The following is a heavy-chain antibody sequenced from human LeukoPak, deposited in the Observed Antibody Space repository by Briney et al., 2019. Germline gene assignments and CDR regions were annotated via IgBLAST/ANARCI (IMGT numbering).Heavy chain of an antibody. J-gene: IGHJ5*01. V-gene: IGHV4-30-2*01. Sequence: SSETLSLTCTVSGYTITSGGFSWNWIRQPPGKGLEWIGCIYDRGPAYYNPSLKSRFTISVDRPKNQFFLNVTSLTAADTVVYYCARSRQASGLFNSWGQGTLVVVSS. CDR3: ARSRQASGLFNS. CDR2: IYDRGPA. D-gene: IGHD3-10*01. CDR1: GYTITSGGFS.